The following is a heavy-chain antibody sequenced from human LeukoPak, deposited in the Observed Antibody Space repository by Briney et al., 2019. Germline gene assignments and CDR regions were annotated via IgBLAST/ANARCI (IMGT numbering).Heavy chain of an antibody. CDR1: GFPFSSYE. Sequence: PGGSLRLSCAASGFPFSSYEMNWVRQAPGKRLQWVSYISSSGNKIYYAASVKGRFTISRDNAKNSLYLQIDSLRAEDMAVYYCARGQRPQYTSTWDNWFDPWGQGTQVTVSS. J-gene: IGHJ5*02. V-gene: IGHV3-48*03. D-gene: IGHD2-2*01. CDR3: ARGQRPQYTSTWDNWFDP. CDR2: ISSSGNKI.